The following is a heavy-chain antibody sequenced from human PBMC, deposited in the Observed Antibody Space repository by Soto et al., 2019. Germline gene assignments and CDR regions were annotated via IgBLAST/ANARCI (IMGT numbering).Heavy chain of an antibody. D-gene: IGHD3-22*01. V-gene: IGHV1-69*13. CDR3: ARGAYYDSSGYYYERAFDI. CDR2: IIPIFGTA. J-gene: IGHJ3*02. Sequence: SVKVSCKASGGTFSSYAISWVRQAPGQGLEWMGGIIPIFGTANYAQKFQGRVTITADESTSTAYMELSSLRSEDTAVYYCARGAYYDSSGYYYERAFDIWXQGXMVXVSS. CDR1: GGTFSSYA.